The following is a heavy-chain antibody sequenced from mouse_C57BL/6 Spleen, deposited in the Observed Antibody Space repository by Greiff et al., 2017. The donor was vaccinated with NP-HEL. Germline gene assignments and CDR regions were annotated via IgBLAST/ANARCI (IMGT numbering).Heavy chain of an antibody. CDR1: GYAFSSSW. J-gene: IGHJ4*01. Sequence: QVQLKQSGPELVKPGASVKISCKASGYAFSSSWMNWVKQRPGKGLEWIGRIYPGDGDTNYNGKFKGKATLTADKSSSTAYMQLSSLTSEDSAVYFCARYHYGDYYAMDYWGQGTSVTVSS. CDR2: IYPGDGDT. D-gene: IGHD1-1*01. CDR3: ARYHYGDYYAMDY. V-gene: IGHV1-82*01.